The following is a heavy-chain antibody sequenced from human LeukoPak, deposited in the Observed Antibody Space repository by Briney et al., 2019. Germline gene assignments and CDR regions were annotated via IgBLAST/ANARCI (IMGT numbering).Heavy chain of an antibody. J-gene: IGHJ4*02. CDR1: GFTFSSYA. CDR2: ISYDGNNK. V-gene: IGHV3-30*04. Sequence: GGSLRLSCAASGFTFSSYAMHWVRQAPGKGLEWVAVISYDGNNKYYADSVKGRLTISRDNSKNTLYLQMNSLRAEDTAVYYCARVPKYCSGGSCPFDYWGQGTLVTVSS. CDR3: ARVPKYCSGGSCPFDY. D-gene: IGHD2-15*01.